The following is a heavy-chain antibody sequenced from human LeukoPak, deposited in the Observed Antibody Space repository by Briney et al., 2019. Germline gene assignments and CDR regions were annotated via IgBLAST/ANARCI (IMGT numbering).Heavy chain of an antibody. CDR3: ARPLDIVVVPAADDAFDI. CDR2: ISSSSSYI. J-gene: IGHJ3*02. D-gene: IGHD2-2*01. V-gene: IGHV3-21*01. CDR1: RFTSCIYT. Sequence: GGSLSLSCAASRFTSCIYTMNGVPGAPGEGLEWGSSISSSSSYIYYAESVKGRFTIARDNAKNTLYLQMNSLRAEDTAVYYCARPLDIVVVPAADDAFDIWGQGTMVTVSS.